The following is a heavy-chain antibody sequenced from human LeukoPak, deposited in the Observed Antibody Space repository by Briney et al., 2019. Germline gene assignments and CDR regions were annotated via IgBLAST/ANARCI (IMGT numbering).Heavy chain of an antibody. Sequence: PSETLSLTCTVSGGSINRHYWSWIRQTPGKGLEWIGYISYRGSTNYNPSLKSRVTISVDTSNNQFSLRLSSVTAADTAVYYRARAEGYGDYGIDHWGQGTLVTVSS. CDR2: ISYRGST. J-gene: IGHJ4*02. V-gene: IGHV4-59*08. CDR3: ARAEGYGDYGIDH. CDR1: GGSINRHY. D-gene: IGHD4-17*01.